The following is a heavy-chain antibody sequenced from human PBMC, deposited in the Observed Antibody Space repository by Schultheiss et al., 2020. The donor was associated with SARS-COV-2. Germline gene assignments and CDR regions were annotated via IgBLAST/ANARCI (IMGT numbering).Heavy chain of an antibody. CDR1: GFTFSSYA. V-gene: IGHV3-33*08. D-gene: IGHD2-2*01. Sequence: GGSLRLSCAASGFTFSSYAMSWVRQAPGKGLEWVAVIWYDGSNKYYADSVKGRFTISRDNAKNSLYLQMNSLRAEDTAVYYCARDQKGYGSTWDYWGQGTLVTVSS. J-gene: IGHJ4*02. CDR3: ARDQKGYGSTWDY. CDR2: IWYDGSNK.